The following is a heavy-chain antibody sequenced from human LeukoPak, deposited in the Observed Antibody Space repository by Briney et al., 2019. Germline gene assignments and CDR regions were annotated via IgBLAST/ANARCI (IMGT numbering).Heavy chain of an antibody. Sequence: GGSLRLSCAASGFTFSSYGMHWVRQAPGKGLEWVAVISYDGSNKYYADSVKGRFTISRDNSKNTLYLQMNSLRAEDTAVYYCAKVASVVVVVDYFDYWGQGTLVTVSS. D-gene: IGHD2-15*01. V-gene: IGHV3-30*18. CDR3: AKVASVVVVVDYFDY. CDR1: GFTFSSYG. J-gene: IGHJ4*02. CDR2: ISYDGSNK.